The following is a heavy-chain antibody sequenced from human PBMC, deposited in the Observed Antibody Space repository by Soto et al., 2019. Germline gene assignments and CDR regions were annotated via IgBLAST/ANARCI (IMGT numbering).Heavy chain of an antibody. CDR3: ARDLGPRPLVGATCDY. CDR2: ISAYNGNT. Sequence: GASVKVSCEASGYTFTSYGISWVRQAPGQGLEWMGWISAYNGNTNYAQKLQGRVTMTTDTSTSTAYMELRSLRSDDTAVYYCARDLGPRPLVGATCDYWGQGTLVTVSS. J-gene: IGHJ4*02. D-gene: IGHD1-26*01. V-gene: IGHV1-18*01. CDR1: GYTFTSYG.